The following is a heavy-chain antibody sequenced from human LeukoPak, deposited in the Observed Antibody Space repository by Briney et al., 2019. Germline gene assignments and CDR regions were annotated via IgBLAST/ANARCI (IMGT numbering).Heavy chain of an antibody. CDR1: GSTFSDYY. CDR3: TRHHTDGYNFWY. CDR2: ISSSGRTI. D-gene: IGHD5-24*01. Sequence: GGSLRLSCAASGSTFSDYYMSWVRQAPGKGLEWLSYISSSGRTIYYADSVKGRFTVSRDNAQNSLYLTMYSLRAEDTAVYYCTRHHTDGYNFWYWGPGALVTVSS. V-gene: IGHV3-11*04. J-gene: IGHJ4*02.